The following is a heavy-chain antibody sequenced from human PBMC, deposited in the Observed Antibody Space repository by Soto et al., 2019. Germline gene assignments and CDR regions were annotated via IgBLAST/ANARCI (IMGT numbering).Heavy chain of an antibody. J-gene: IGHJ5*02. V-gene: IGHV1-8*01. D-gene: IGHD6-13*01. CDR2: MNPNSGNT. CDR3: ARGKPVGYSCSWYANWFDP. Sequence: QVQLVQSGAEVKKPGASVKVSCKASGYTFTSYDINWVRQATGQGLEWMGWMNPNSGNTGYAQKFQGRVTMTRNTDIDTAYMELRSLGSEVTDLYYCARGKPVGYSCSWYANWFDPWGQGTLVTVSS. CDR1: GYTFTSYD.